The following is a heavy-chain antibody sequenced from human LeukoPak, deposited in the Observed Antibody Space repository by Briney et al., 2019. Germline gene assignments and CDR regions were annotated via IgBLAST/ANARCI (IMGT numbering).Heavy chain of an antibody. D-gene: IGHD3-22*01. CDR3: ARAPHFFDTTGSRYYFDY. CDR1: GGSIRSTTYY. J-gene: IGHJ4*02. Sequence: SETLSLACSVSGGSIRSTTYYWGWIRQPPGKRLEWIASIYYSGNTYYSPSLMSRVTKSVDTSKNQFSLNLRSVTAADTAVYYCARAPHFFDTTGSRYYFDYWGQGALVTVSS. CDR2: IYYSGNT. V-gene: IGHV4-39*07.